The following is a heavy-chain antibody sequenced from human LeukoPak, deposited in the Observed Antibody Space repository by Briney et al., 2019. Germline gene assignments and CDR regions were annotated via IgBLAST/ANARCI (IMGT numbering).Heavy chain of an antibody. J-gene: IGHJ4*02. D-gene: IGHD6-13*01. CDR2: ISSSSSYI. V-gene: IGHV3-21*04. CDR3: AKVAAAGARAYVD. CDR1: GFTFSHYS. Sequence: GGSLRLSCAASGFTFSHYSMNWVRQAPGKGLEWVSSISSSSSYIYYADSVKGRFTISRDNAKNSLYLQMNSLRAEDTAVYYCAKVAAAGARAYVDWGQGTLVTVSS.